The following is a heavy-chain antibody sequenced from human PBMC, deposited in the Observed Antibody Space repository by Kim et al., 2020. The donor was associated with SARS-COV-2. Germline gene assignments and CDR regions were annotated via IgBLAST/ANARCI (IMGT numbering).Heavy chain of an antibody. V-gene: IGHV4-34*01. CDR2: IDHSGSA. J-gene: IGHJ2*01. CDR3: ARYDF. CDR1: GGPFSGYY. Sequence: SETLSLTCAVYGGPFSGYYWTWIRQPPGKGLEWIGDIDHSGSANYNPSLKSRVTISADTSNNQFSLKMNSVTAADTALYYCARYDFWSRGTLVTVSS. D-gene: IGHD3-16*02.